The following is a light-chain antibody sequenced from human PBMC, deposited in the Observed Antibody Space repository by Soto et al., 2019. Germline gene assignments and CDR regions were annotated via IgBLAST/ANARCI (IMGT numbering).Light chain of an antibody. V-gene: IGLV4-69*01. CDR3: QTWGTGFQV. Sequence: QPVLTQSPSASASLGASVKLTCTLSSGHSSYAIAWHQKQPGKGPRYLMDLNNDGSHTKGDGIPDRFSGSSSGAERYLIISSLQSEDEADYCCQTWGTGFQVFGGGTKLTVL. J-gene: IGLJ2*01. CDR2: LNNDGSH. CDR1: SGHSSYA.